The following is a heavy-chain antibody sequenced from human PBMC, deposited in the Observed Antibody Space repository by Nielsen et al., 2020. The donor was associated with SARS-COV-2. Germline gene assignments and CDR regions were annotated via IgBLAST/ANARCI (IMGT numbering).Heavy chain of an antibody. CDR2: INAGNGNT. Sequence: ASVKVSCKASGYTFTSYAMHWVRQAPGQRLEWMGWINAGNGNTKYSQKFQGRVTITRDTSASTAYMEPSSLRSEDTAVYYCARGHIVVVTTLDYWGQGTLVTVSS. V-gene: IGHV1-3*01. CDR1: GYTFTSYA. D-gene: IGHD2-21*02. J-gene: IGHJ4*02. CDR3: ARGHIVVVTTLDY.